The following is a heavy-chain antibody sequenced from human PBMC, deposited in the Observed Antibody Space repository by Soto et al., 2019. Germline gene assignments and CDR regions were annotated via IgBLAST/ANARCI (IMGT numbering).Heavy chain of an antibody. Sequence: PSETLSLTCTVSGGSISSGGYYWSWIRQHPGEGLEWIGYIYYSGSTYYNPSLKSRVTISVDTSKNQFSLKLSSVTAADTAVYYCARKGNYYGSGSYVGWFDPWGQGTLVTVSS. V-gene: IGHV4-31*03. CDR3: ARKGNYYGSGSYVGWFDP. J-gene: IGHJ5*02. CDR2: IYYSGST. CDR1: GGSISSGGYY. D-gene: IGHD3-10*01.